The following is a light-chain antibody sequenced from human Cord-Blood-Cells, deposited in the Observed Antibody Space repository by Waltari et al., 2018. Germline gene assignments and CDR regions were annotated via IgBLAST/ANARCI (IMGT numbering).Light chain of an antibody. J-gene: IGLJ3*02. CDR1: SSDVGCYNL. CDR2: ESS. Sequence: SALTQPASVSGSPEQSITISCTGTSSDVGCYNLGSWYQQHPGKGTKLMIYESSKRPSGVSHRFSGCEPGVAASLTISGLQAEDGADYCCCAYAGSSTRMFGGESKLTVL. V-gene: IGLV2-23*01. CDR3: CAYAGSSTRM.